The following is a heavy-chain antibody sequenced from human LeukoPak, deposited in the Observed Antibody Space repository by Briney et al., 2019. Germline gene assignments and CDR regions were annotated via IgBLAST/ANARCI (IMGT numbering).Heavy chain of an antibody. V-gene: IGHV4-59*01. CDR1: GGSISSYY. Sequence: SETLSLTCTVSGGSISSYYWSWIRQPPGKGLEWTGYIYYSGSTNYNPSLKSRVTISVDTSKNQFSLKLSSATAADTAVYYCARDTRIAAAGTKLFYYYYGMDVWGQGTTVTVSS. CDR2: IYYSGST. CDR3: ARDTRIAAAGTKLFYYYYGMDV. D-gene: IGHD6-13*01. J-gene: IGHJ6*02.